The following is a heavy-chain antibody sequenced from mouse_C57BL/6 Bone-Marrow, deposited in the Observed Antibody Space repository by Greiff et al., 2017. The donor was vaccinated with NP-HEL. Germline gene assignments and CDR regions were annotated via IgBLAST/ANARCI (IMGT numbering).Heavy chain of an antibody. CDR3: ARPQDSSGRLYAMDG. Sequence: EVQLVESGGGLVQPGGSLKLSCAASGFTFSDYYMYWVRQTPEKRLEWVAYISNGGGSTYYPDTVKGRFTLSRDNAKNTLYLQMRRLKSEDTAMYYCARPQDSSGRLYAMDGWGQGTSVTVSS. CDR1: GFTFSDYY. J-gene: IGHJ4*01. V-gene: IGHV5-12*01. CDR2: ISNGGGST. D-gene: IGHD3-2*02.